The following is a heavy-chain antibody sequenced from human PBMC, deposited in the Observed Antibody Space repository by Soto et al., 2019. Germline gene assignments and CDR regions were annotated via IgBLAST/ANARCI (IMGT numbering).Heavy chain of an antibody. D-gene: IGHD3-22*01. V-gene: IGHV3-74*01. CDR2: INSDGSST. CDR1: GFTFSSNW. Sequence: GGSLRLSCAASGFTFSSNWMHWVRQAPGKGLVWVSRINSDGSSTSYADSVKGRFTISRDNAKNTLYLQMNSLRAEDTAVYYCARGRDYYDSSGYPRPKNDAFDIWGQGTMVTVSS. J-gene: IGHJ3*02. CDR3: ARGRDYYDSSGYPRPKNDAFDI.